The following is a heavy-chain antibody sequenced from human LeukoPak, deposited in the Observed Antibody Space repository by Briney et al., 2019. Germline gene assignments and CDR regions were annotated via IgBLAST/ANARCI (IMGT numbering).Heavy chain of an antibody. CDR1: GFTFSSYA. V-gene: IGHV3-23*01. CDR2: ICGSGGST. D-gene: IGHD6-6*01. Sequence: VGSLRLSCAASGFTFSSYAMSWVRQAPGKGLEWVSAICGSGGSTYYADSVKGRFTISRDNSKNTLYLQMNSLRAEDTAVYYCAKVYSSSIRRPYFDYWGQGTLVTVSS. CDR3: AKVYSSSIRRPYFDY. J-gene: IGHJ4*02.